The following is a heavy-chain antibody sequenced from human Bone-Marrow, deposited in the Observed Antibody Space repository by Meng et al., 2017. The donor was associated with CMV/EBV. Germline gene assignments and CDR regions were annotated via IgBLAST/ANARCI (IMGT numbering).Heavy chain of an antibody. CDR3: ARSLAGDGYNR. D-gene: IGHD5-24*01. V-gene: IGHV1-8*03. J-gene: IGHJ4*02. CDR2: MNPNRGNT. CDR1: GYTFTSYD. Sequence: ASVKVSCKASGYTFTSYDINWVRQATGQGLEWMGWMNPNRGNTGYAQKFQGRVTITRNTSISTAYMELSSLRSEDTAVYYCARSLAGDGYNRWGQGTLVTVSS.